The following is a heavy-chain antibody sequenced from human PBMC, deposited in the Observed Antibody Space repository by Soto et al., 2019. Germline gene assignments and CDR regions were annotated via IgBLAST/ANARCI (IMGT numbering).Heavy chain of an antibody. J-gene: IGHJ4*02. V-gene: IGHV3-21*01. D-gene: IGHD3-3*01. CDR1: GFTFSSYS. CDR2: ISSSSSYI. Sequence: GGSLRLSCAASGFTFSSYSMNWVRQAPGKGLEWVSSISSSSSYIYYADSVKGRFTISRDNAKNSLYLQMNSLRAEDTAVYYCARGKGAVLRFLEWLLFDYWGQGTLVTVSS. CDR3: ARGKGAVLRFLEWLLFDY.